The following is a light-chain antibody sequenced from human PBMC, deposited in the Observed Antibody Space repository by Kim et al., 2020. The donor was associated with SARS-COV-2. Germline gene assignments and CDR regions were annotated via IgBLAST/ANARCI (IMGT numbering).Light chain of an antibody. CDR1: QSVSSY. Sequence: SLSPGERATLSCRASQSVSSYLAWYQQKPGQAPRLLIYDASNRATGVPARFSGSGSGTDFTLTISSLEPEDFAVYYCQQRSGRVTFGQGTKVDIK. V-gene: IGKV3-11*01. CDR3: QQRSGRVT. CDR2: DAS. J-gene: IGKJ1*01.